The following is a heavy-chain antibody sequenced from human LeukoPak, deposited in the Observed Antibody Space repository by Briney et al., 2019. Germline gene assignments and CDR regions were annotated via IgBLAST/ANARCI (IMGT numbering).Heavy chain of an antibody. D-gene: IGHD2-2*01. Sequence: SETLSLTCTVSGGSISSSSYYWGWIRQPPGKGLEWIGSIYYTGSTYYNPSLKSRVTISVDTSKNQFSLRLSSVTAADTAVYYCARYCRTTSCYTHDYWGQGTLVTVSS. J-gene: IGHJ4*02. V-gene: IGHV4-39*07. CDR1: GGSISSSSYY. CDR2: IYYTGST. CDR3: ARYCRTTSCYTHDY.